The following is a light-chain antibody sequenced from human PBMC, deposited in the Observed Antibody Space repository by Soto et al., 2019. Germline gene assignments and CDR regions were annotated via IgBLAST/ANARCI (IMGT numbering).Light chain of an antibody. V-gene: IGKV1-39*01. CDR3: QQSYSTLYT. CDR2: AAS. J-gene: IGKJ2*01. CDR1: QSISTY. Sequence: DIQMTQSPSSLSASVGDRVTITCRASQSISTYLNWYQQKPGKAPKFLIYAASSLQSGVPSRFSGSGSGTDFTLTISSLQPEEFATYYCQQSYSTLYTFGQGTKLEIK.